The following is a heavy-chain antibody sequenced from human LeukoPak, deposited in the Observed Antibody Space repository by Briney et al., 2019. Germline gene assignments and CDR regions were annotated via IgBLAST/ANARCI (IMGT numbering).Heavy chain of an antibody. V-gene: IGHV1-8*01. D-gene: IGHD5-12*01. CDR1: GYTFTSYD. J-gene: IGHJ6*03. Sequence: ASVKVSCKASGYTFTSYDINWARQATGQGLEWMGWMNPNSGNTGYAQKFQGRVTMTRNISISTAYMELSSLRSEDTAVYYCARVRGHSVDRGYYYYYYMDVWGKGTTVTISS. CDR3: ARVRGHSVDRGYYYYYYMDV. CDR2: MNPNSGNT.